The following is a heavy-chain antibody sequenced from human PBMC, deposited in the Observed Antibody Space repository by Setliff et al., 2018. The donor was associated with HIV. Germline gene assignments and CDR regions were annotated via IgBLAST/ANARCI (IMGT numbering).Heavy chain of an antibody. V-gene: IGHV3-15*01. Sequence: PGGSLRLSCAAAGFTFSKAWMSWFRQTPGKGLEWVGRIKSRTVTETTDVAAPVKGRFTISRDDSKSITYLQMNGLQTEDTAIYYCTRESGGKIDYWGQGTLVTVSS. CDR3: TRESGGKIDY. CDR2: IKSRTVTETT. J-gene: IGHJ4*02. D-gene: IGHD2-15*01. CDR1: GFTFSKAW.